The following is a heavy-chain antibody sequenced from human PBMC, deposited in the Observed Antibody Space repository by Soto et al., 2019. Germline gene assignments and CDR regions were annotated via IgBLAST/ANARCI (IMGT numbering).Heavy chain of an antibody. Sequence: PGGALKSSCEGSGYSFTSYWIRWEHPKHGKGLEWMGRIDPSDSYTNYSPSFQGHVTISADKSISTAYLQWSSLKASDTAMYYCARLQAAAGDNDLTFDYWGQGTLVTVSS. V-gene: IGHV5-10-1*01. D-gene: IGHD6-13*01. CDR3: ARLQAAAGDNDLTFDY. J-gene: IGHJ4*02. CDR2: IDPSDSYT. CDR1: GYSFTSYW.